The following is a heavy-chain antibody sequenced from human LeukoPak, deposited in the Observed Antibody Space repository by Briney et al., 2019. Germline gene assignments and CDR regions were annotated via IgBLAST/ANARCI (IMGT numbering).Heavy chain of an antibody. V-gene: IGHV3-48*03. Sequence: GGSLRLSCAASGFTFSSYEMNWVRQAPGKGLEWVSYISSSGCTIYYADSVKGRFTISRDNAKNSLYLQMNSLRAEDTAVYYCAREWGPGELDYWGQGTLVTVSS. D-gene: IGHD2-21*01. CDR3: AREWGPGELDY. CDR1: GFTFSSYE. CDR2: ISSSGCTI. J-gene: IGHJ4*02.